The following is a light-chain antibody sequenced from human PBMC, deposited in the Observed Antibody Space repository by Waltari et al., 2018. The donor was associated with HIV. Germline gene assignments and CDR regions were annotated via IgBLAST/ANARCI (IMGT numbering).Light chain of an antibody. Sequence: DIVMTQSPHSRAVSLGERATINCKSSQSVLCNSNNKRYIAWYQQKPGQPPKLLIDWASPRESGVPDRFSGSGSGTDFTLTVSSLQAEDVAVYYCQQYYSTPLTFGGGTNVEIK. CDR3: QQYYSTPLT. V-gene: IGKV4-1*01. CDR2: WAS. J-gene: IGKJ4*01. CDR1: QSVLCNSNNKRY.